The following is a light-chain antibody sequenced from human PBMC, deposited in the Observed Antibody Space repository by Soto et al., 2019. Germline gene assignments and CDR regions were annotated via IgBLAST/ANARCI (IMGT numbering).Light chain of an antibody. J-gene: IGLJ1*01. Sequence: QSVLTQPPSASGTPGQRVTISCSGSSSNIESNTVYWYQQLPGMAPRLLIHTNDRRPSGVPDRFSGSKSGTSASLAISALQSEDEADYYCLAWDDSLNGNLFGTGTKGTVL. CDR3: LAWDDSLNGNL. V-gene: IGLV1-44*01. CDR1: SSNIESNT. CDR2: TND.